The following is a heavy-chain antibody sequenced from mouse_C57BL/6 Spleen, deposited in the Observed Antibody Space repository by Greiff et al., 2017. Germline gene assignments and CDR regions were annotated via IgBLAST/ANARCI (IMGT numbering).Heavy chain of an antibody. V-gene: IGHV1-53*01. CDR3: ARGGYLRYFDY. J-gene: IGHJ2*01. D-gene: IGHD2-3*01. Sequence: QVQLQQPGTELVKPGASVKLSCKASGYTFTSYWMHWVKQMPGHGLEWIGNINPSNGGTNYNEKFKSKATLTVDKSSSTAYMQLSSLTSEDSAVYYCARGGYLRYFDYWGQGTTLTVSS. CDR1: GYTFTSYW. CDR2: INPSNGGT.